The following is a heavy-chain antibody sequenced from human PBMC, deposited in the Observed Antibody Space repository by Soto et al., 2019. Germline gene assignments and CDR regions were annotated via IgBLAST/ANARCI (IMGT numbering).Heavy chain of an antibody. CDR3: ARDQGGYFDY. V-gene: IGHV3-33*01. CDR1: GFTFISYG. J-gene: IGHJ4*02. Sequence: QVQLVESGGGVVQPGRSLRLSCAASGFTFISYGMHWVRQAPGKGLEWVALIWYDGSNKYYADSVKGRFTISRDNSNNPLYLQMNSLRAEDTAVYYCARDQGGYFDYWGQGTLVTVSS. CDR2: IWYDGSNK. D-gene: IGHD3-16*01.